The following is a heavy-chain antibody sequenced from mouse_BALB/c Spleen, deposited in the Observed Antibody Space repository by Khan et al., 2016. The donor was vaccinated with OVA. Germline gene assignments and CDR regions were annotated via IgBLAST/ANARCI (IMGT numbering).Heavy chain of an antibody. V-gene: IGHV2-6-4*01. CDR1: GFSLSRYN. CDR2: IWGGGGT. J-gene: IGHJ4*01. D-gene: IGHD2-14*01. CDR3: AIAYYRYDGYYAMDY. Sequence: QMQLEESGPGLVAPSQSLSITCTVSGFSLSRYNIYWVRQPPGKGLEWLGMIWGGGGTDYNSTLKSRLSISKDNSKRQVFLKVNSLQTDDTAMYYCAIAYYRYDGYYAMDYWGQGTSVTVSS.